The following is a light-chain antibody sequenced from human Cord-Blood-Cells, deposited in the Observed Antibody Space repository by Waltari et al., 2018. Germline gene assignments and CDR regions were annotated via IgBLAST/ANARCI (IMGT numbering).Light chain of an antibody. CDR2: EGS. CDR1: SSDVGSYNL. CDR3: CSYAGSSTWV. Sequence: QSALTQPASVSGSPGQSITISCTGTSSDVGSYNLVSWYQPHPGKAPKLMNYEGSKRPSGVSNRFSGPKSGSTASLKISGLQAEDEADYYCCSYAGSSTWVFGGGTKLTVL. V-gene: IGLV2-23*01. J-gene: IGLJ3*02.